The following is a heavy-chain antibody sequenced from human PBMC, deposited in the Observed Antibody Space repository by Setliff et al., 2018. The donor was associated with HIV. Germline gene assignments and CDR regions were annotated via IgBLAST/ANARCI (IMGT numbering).Heavy chain of an antibody. CDR1: GYTFISYG. J-gene: IGHJ4*02. CDR3: ATDGIGGWLRPMPDY. CDR2: ISGYNANT. Sequence: ASVKVSCKTSGYTFISYGISWVRQAPGQGLEWMGWISGYNANTNYALELQGRLTMTADTSTRTAYMELWSLRSDDTAVYYCATDGIGGWLRPMPDYWGQGTQVTVSS. V-gene: IGHV1-18*01. D-gene: IGHD5-12*01.